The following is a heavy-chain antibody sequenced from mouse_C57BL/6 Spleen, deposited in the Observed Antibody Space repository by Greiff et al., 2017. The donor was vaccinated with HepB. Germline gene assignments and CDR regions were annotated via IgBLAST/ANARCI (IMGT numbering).Heavy chain of an antibody. CDR3: ARQLRLHSWFAY. V-gene: IGHV1-55*01. CDR1: GYTFTSYW. Sequence: QVQLQQPGAELVKPGASVKMSCKASGYTFTSYWITWVKQRPGQGLEWIGDIYPGSGSTNYNEKFKSKATLTVDTSSSTAYMQLSSLTSEDSAVYYCARQLRLHSWFAYWGQGTLVTVSA. CDR2: IYPGSGST. D-gene: IGHD3-2*02. J-gene: IGHJ3*01.